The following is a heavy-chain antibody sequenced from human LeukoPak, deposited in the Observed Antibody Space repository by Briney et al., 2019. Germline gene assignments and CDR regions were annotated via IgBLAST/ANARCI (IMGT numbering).Heavy chain of an antibody. CDR3: ARPLGYCSSTSCYTYFDN. Sequence: SETLSLTCAVSGYSISSGYYWGWIRQPPGKGLERIGSIYHSGSTYYNPSLKSRVTISVDTSKNQFSLKLSSVTAADTAVYYCARPLGYCSSTSCYTYFDNWGQGTLVTVSS. CDR1: GYSISSGYY. D-gene: IGHD2-2*02. J-gene: IGHJ4*02. V-gene: IGHV4-38-2*01. CDR2: IYHSGST.